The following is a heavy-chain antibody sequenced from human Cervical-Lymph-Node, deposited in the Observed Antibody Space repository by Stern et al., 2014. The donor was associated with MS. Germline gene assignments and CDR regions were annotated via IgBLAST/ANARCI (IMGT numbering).Heavy chain of an antibody. J-gene: IGHJ4*02. Sequence: QVTLRESGPVLVKPTETLTLTCTVSGFSLSNTQMGVTWLRQPPGKALERLANILSNDEKSYSTSLKSRLTISKDTSKSQVVLTLTNMDPVDTATYYCARINVGPTFYSPFDYWGQGALVTVSS. V-gene: IGHV2-26*01. CDR1: GFSLSNTQMG. CDR3: ARINVGPTFYSPFDY. CDR2: ILSNDEK. D-gene: IGHD2/OR15-2a*01.